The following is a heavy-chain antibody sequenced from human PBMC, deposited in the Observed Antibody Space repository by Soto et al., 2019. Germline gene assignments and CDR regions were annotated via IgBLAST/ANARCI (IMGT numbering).Heavy chain of an antibody. J-gene: IGHJ4*02. D-gene: IGHD6-6*01. Sequence: ASVKVSCKASGYTFTSYAMHWVRQAPGQGLQWMGWSSTNSGATNYAQKFQGRVTFTTDTSTSTAYMELRSLISDDTAVYFCARERYVASRHSHFDSWGQGTQVTVSS. CDR1: GYTFTSYA. V-gene: IGHV1-18*01. CDR2: SSTNSGAT. CDR3: ARERYVASRHSHFDS.